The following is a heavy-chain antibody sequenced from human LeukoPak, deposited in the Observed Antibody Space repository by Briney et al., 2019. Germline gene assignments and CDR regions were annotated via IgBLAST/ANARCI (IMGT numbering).Heavy chain of an antibody. Sequence: SETLSLTCTVSSGSISTSNYYWGWVRQPPGKALEWIGNIFYSGSTYYSPSLKSRVTISLDTSRNQFSLKLSSVTAADTAVYYCARDISGYYHYWGQGTLVTVSS. CDR3: ARDISGYYHY. V-gene: IGHV4-39*07. CDR1: SGSISTSNYY. D-gene: IGHD3-22*01. J-gene: IGHJ4*02. CDR2: IFYSGST.